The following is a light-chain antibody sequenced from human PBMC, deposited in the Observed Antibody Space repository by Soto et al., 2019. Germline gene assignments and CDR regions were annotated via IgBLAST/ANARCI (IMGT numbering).Light chain of an antibody. CDR1: RRVDSY. V-gene: IGKV3-20*01. CDR2: ETS. J-gene: IGKJ5*01. CDR3: QQYATSPTT. Sequence: EIVLTQSPDTLSLSPGERATVSCRASRRVDSYLAWYQHNPGQAPRLLIYETSSRAIAIPGRFSGSGSGTDFTLTISRVEPEDFAVYYCQQYATSPTTFGQGARLENK.